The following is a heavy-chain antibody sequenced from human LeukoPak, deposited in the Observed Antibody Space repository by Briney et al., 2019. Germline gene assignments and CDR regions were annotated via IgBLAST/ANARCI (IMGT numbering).Heavy chain of an antibody. Sequence: SETLSLTCTVSGGSISGSSYYWGWIRQPPGKGLEWIGSIYYTGSTNYNPSLKSRVTISVDTSKNQFSLKLSSVTAADTAVYYCASHGYSSSWPAFDYWGQGTLVTVSS. CDR3: ASHGYSSSWPAFDY. V-gene: IGHV4-39*07. J-gene: IGHJ4*02. CDR1: GGSISGSSYY. D-gene: IGHD6-13*01. CDR2: IYYTGST.